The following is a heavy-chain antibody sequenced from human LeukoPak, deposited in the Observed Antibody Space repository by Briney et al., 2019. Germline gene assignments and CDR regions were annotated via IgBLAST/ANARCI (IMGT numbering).Heavy chain of an antibody. CDR1: GGSISSYY. V-gene: IGHV4-59*01. CDR2: IYYSGST. D-gene: IGHD6-19*01. CDR3: ARVKAEAGTMGAFDI. Sequence: SETLSLTCTVSGGSISSYYWSWIRQPPGKGLEWIGYIYYSGSTNYNPSLKSRVTISVDTSKNQFSLKLSSVTAADTAVYYCARVKAEAGTMGAFDIWGQGTMVTVSS. J-gene: IGHJ3*02.